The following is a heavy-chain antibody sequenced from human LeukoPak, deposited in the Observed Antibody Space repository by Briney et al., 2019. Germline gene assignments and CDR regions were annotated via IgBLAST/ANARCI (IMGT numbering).Heavy chain of an antibody. CDR3: ARSGGSGSYDY. V-gene: IGHV3-23*01. J-gene: IGHJ4*02. CDR1: GFTFSTYA. Sequence: GGSLRLSCAASGFTFSTYAMTWVRQAPGKGLEWVSGITGSGGSTSYADSVKGRFTISRDNSKNTLYLQMNSLRAEDTAVYYCARSGGSGSYDYWGQGTLVTVSS. D-gene: IGHD3-10*01. CDR2: ITGSGGST.